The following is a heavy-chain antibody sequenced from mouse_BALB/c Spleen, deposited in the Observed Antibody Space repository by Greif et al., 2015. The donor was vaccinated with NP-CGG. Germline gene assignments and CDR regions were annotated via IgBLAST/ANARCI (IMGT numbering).Heavy chain of an antibody. Sequence: QVQLQQSGSVLVRPGASVKLSCKASGYTFTSSWMHWAKQRPGQGLEWIGEIHPNSGNTNYNEKFKGKATLTVDTSSSTAYVDLSSLTSEDSAVYYCARNGGSSSFDYWGQGTTLTVSS. CDR3: ARNGGSSSFDY. D-gene: IGHD1-1*01. CDR2: IHPNSGNT. V-gene: IGHV1S130*01. CDR1: GYTFTSSW. J-gene: IGHJ2*01.